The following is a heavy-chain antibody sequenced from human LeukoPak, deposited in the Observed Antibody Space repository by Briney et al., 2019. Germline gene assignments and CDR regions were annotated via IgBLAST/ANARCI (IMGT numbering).Heavy chain of an antibody. CDR1: GFTFSSYA. V-gene: IGHV3-23*01. J-gene: IGHJ4*02. CDR2: ISGSGGST. CDR3: AKGLKGMESAKVFDY. D-gene: IGHD2-15*01. Sequence: GGSLRLSCAASGFTFSSYAMSWVRQAPGKGLEWVSAISGSGGSTYYADSVKGRFTISRDNSKNTLYLQMNSLRAEDTAVYYCAKGLKGMESAKVFDYWGQGTLVTVSS.